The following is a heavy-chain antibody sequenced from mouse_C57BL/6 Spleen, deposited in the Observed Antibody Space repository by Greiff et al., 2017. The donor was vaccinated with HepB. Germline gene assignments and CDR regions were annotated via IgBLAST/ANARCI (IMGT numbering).Heavy chain of an antibody. D-gene: IGHD2-1*01. Sequence: EVQLVESGPELVKPGASVKISCKASGYSFTDYNMNWVKQSNGKSLEWIGVINPNYGTTSYNQKFKGKATLTLDQSSSTAYMQLNSLTSEDSAVYYCARAGIYYGNFYYFDYWGQGTTLTVSS. CDR1: GYSFTDYN. J-gene: IGHJ2*01. V-gene: IGHV1-39*01. CDR2: INPNYGTT. CDR3: ARAGIYYGNFYYFDY.